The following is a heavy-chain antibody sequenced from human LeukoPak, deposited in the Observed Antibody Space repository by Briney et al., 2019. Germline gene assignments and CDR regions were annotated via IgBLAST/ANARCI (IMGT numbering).Heavy chain of an antibody. CDR1: GYTFTSYG. Sequence: ASVKVSCKASGYTFTSYGINWVRQAPGQGLEWMGWINTYNGNTNYAQKLQGRVTMTTDTSTSTAYMELRSLRSDDTAVYYCARDRFLDTAMVTGYYYGMDVWGQGTTVTVSS. CDR3: ARDRFLDTAMVTGYYYGMDV. CDR2: INTYNGNT. J-gene: IGHJ6*02. D-gene: IGHD5-18*01. V-gene: IGHV1-18*01.